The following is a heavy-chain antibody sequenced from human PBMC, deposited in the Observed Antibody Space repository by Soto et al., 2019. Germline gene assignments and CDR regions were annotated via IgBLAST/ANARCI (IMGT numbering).Heavy chain of an antibody. CDR1: GYSFTNYW. CDR2: IDPSDSYT. CDR3: ARRAMFRGVIDDAFDI. Sequence: GESLKISCQVSGYSFTNYWINWVRRVPGRGLEWMGTIDPSDSYTSYRPSFLGHVTISADKSINTAYLQWSSLKASDTALYYCARRAMFRGVIDDAFDIWGQGTMVTVSS. D-gene: IGHD3-10*01. V-gene: IGHV5-10-1*01. J-gene: IGHJ3*02.